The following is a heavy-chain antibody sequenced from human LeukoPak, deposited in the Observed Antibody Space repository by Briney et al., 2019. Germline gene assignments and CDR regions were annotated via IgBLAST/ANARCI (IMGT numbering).Heavy chain of an antibody. V-gene: IGHV3-48*03. D-gene: IGHD2/OR15-2a*01. J-gene: IGHJ3*02. CDR3: ARSNIPNAFEI. Sequence: PGGSLRLSCAASGFTFSNYEMNWVRQAPGKGPEWVSYISVSGNNIYYGDSVQGRFTISRDNAKNSLSLQMSSLRAEDTAIYYCARSNIPNAFEIWGQGTVVTVSS. CDR2: ISVSGNNI. CDR1: GFTFSNYE.